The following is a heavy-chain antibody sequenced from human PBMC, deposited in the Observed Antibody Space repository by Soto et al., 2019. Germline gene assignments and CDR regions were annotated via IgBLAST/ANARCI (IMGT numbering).Heavy chain of an antibody. CDR1: GYTFTGYS. J-gene: IGHJ4*02. V-gene: IGHV1-18*01. CDR2: ISAYSGDT. CDR3: ARPSGSYGDYAWSLKY. D-gene: IGHD4-17*01. Sequence: QVQLVQSGAEVKKPGASVKVSCKASGYTFTGYSVGWVRQAPGQALEWMGWISAYSGDTYYTQRFQDRLTMTTDASTSTAYMELRSLRSDDTAVYYCARPSGSYGDYAWSLKYWGQGTLVTVSS.